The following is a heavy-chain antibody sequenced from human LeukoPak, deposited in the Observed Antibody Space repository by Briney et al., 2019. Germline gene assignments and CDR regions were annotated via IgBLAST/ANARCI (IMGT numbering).Heavy chain of an antibody. Sequence: GGSLRLSCAASGFTFSSYAMSWVRQAPGKGLEWVSAISGSGGSTYYADSVKGRFTISRDNSKNTLYLQMNSLRAEDTAVYYCAKDIVLMVYAPNDYWGQGTLVTVSS. V-gene: IGHV3-23*01. CDR3: AKDIVLMVYAPNDY. CDR2: ISGSGGST. J-gene: IGHJ4*02. CDR1: GFTFSSYA. D-gene: IGHD2-8*01.